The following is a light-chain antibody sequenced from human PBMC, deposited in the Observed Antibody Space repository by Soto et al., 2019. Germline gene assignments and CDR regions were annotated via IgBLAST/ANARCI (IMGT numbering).Light chain of an antibody. J-gene: IGKJ4*01. V-gene: IGKV1D-12*01. CDR3: QQADSFPLT. Sequence: DIQMTQSPASVSASVGDRVTITCRASQGIGTWLAWYQQKPGTPPKLLIYASSSLQSGVPSRFSGSVSGTDFTLTISSLQPEDFATYYCQQADSFPLTCGGGTKVEI. CDR2: ASS. CDR1: QGIGTW.